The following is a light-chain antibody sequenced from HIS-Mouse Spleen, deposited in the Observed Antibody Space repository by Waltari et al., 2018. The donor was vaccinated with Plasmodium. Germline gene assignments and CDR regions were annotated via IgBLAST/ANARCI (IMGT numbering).Light chain of an antibody. CDR1: SGSIASHS. CDR3: QSYDSSTWV. J-gene: IGLJ3*02. Sequence: NFMLTQPHSVSESPGKTVTIPCTGSSGSIASHSIQWYQQRPGSAPTTVIYEDNQRPSGVPDRFSGSIDSSSNSASLTISGLKTEDEADYYCQSYDSSTWVFGGGTKLTVL. V-gene: IGLV6-57*02. CDR2: EDN.